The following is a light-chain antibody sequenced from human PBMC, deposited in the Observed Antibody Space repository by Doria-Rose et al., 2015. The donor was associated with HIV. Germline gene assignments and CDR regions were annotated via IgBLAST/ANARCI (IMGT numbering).Light chain of an antibody. CDR1: ESSIHLQKL. J-gene: IGKJ3*01. CDR3: QQYYDTPS. V-gene: IGKV4-1*01. CDR2: WAS. Sequence: DIRLTQSPESLGMSGREGHPQLQVQPESSIHLQKLLSLYQQKPGQPPKLLIYWASTRQSGVPARFSGSGSGTDFTLTISSLEAEGVAVYYCQQYYDTPSFGPGTTVDIK.